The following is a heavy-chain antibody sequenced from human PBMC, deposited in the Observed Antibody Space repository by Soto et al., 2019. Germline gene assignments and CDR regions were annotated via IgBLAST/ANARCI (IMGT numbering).Heavy chain of an antibody. CDR3: ANERGYQYDSSGYLVGYFEY. CDR2: ISGRGGIT. V-gene: IGHV3-23*01. J-gene: IGHJ4*02. D-gene: IGHD3-22*01. Sequence: PARSLRLSCPASGFTFSSYAKSWVRKAPGKGLEWVSPISGRGGITYYADSVKGRFTISRDNSKNTLYLQMNSPRAEDTAVYYCANERGYQYDSSGYLVGYFEYWGQGTLVTVAS. CDR1: GFTFSSYA.